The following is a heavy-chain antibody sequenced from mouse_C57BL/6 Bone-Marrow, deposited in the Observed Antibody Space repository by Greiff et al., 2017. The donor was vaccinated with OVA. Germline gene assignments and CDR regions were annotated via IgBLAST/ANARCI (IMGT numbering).Heavy chain of an antibody. CDR1: GYTFTDYY. CDR2: INPNNGGT. V-gene: IGHV1-26*01. Sequence: VQLKQSGPELVKPGASVKISCKASGYTFTDYYMNWVKQSHGKSLEWIGDINPNNGGTSYNQKFKGKATLTVDKSSSTAYMELRSLTSEDSAVYYCARRGLLHYFDYWGQGTTLTVSS. CDR3: ARRGLLHYFDY. J-gene: IGHJ2*01. D-gene: IGHD2-3*01.